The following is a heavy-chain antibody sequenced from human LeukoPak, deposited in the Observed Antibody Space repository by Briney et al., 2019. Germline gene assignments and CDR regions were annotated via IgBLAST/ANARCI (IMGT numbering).Heavy chain of an antibody. CDR3: ARKGTLIDY. D-gene: IGHD1-1*01. J-gene: IGHJ4*02. Sequence: LSLTCAVYGGSFSGYYWSWIRQAPGKGLEWVSYITSSGGAIYYADSVKGRFTISRDNVKNSMYLQMDSLRAEDTAVYYCARKGTLIDYWGQGTLVTVSS. CDR1: GGSFSGYY. V-gene: IGHV3-11*04. CDR2: ITSSGGAI.